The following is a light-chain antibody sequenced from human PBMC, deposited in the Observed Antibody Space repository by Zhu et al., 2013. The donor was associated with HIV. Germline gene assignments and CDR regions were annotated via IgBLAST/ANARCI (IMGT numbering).Light chain of an antibody. CDR3: QQYSSLGT. J-gene: IGKJ3*01. V-gene: IGKV1-5*03. CDR2: KAS. CDR1: QSIGTS. Sequence: DIQMTQSPSALSASVGDRLTISCRASQSIGTSLAWYKQEPGKAPKLLIYKASSLESGVSSRFSGSGSGTEFTLTINNLQPDDFATYYCQQYSSLGTFGPGTKVDI.